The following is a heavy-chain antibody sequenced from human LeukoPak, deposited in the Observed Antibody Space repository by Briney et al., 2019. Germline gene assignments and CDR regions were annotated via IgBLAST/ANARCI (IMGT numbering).Heavy chain of an antibody. D-gene: IGHD5-12*01. CDR1: GGSFSGYY. CDR2: INHSGST. CDR3: ARSRYSGYELGYFDY. V-gene: IGHV4-34*01. J-gene: IGHJ4*02. Sequence: PSETLSLTCAVYGGSFSGYYWSWIRQPPGKGLEWIGEINHSGSTDYNPSLKSRVTISVDTSKNQFSLKLSSVTAAATAVYYCARSRYSGYELGYFDYWGQGTLVTVSS.